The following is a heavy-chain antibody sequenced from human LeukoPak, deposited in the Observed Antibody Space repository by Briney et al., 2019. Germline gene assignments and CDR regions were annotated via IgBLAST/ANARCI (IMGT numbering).Heavy chain of an antibody. V-gene: IGHV1-69*05. CDR1: GGTFSSYA. Sequence: SVKVSCKASGGTFSSYAISWVRQAPGQGLEWMGGIIPIFGTANYAQKFQGRVTITTDESTSTAYMELNSLRAEDTAVYYCAKDLATGYRSGWYDYWGQGALVTVSS. CDR2: IIPIFGTA. J-gene: IGHJ4*02. CDR3: AKDLATGYRSGWYDY. D-gene: IGHD6-19*01.